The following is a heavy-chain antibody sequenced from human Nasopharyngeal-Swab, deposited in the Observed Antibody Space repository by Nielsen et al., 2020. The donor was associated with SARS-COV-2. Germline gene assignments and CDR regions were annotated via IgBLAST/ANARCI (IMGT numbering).Heavy chain of an antibody. V-gene: IGHV3-13*05. D-gene: IGHD3-10*01. CDR2: IGTAGDP. CDR3: ARGSYGSGSYNYYYGMDV. CDR1: GFTFNSYD. J-gene: IGHJ6*02. Sequence: GGSLRLSCAASGFTFNSYDMHWVRQATGEGLEWVSAIGTAGDPYYPGSVKGRFTISRENAKNSLYLQMNSLRAGDTAVYYCARGSYGSGSYNYYYGMDVWGQGTTVTVSS.